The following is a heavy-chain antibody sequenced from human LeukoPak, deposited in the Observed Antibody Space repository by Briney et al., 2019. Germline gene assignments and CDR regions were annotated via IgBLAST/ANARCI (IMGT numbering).Heavy chain of an antibody. Sequence: GGSRRLSCAASGFTFSSYAMSSDRQAPGKGLEWVSAISGSGGSTYYADSVKGRFTISRDNSKNTVYLQMNSLTDEDTAVYYCVSNTLIVAAAFFDSWGQGTLVTVSS. CDR3: VSNTLIVAAAFFDS. D-gene: IGHD6-13*01. CDR2: ISGSGGST. J-gene: IGHJ4*02. V-gene: IGHV3-23*01. CDR1: GFTFSSYA.